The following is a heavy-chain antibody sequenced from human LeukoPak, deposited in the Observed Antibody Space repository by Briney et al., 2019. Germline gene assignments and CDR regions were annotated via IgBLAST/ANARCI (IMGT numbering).Heavy chain of an antibody. CDR1: GFTFSSYE. Sequence: GGSLRLSCAASGFTFSSYEMNWVRQAPGKGLEWVSYISSSGSTIYYADSVKGRFNISRDHAKSSLFLQMNSLRAEDTAVYYCARGMGEWLLSYYFDYWGQGTLVTVSS. J-gene: IGHJ4*02. V-gene: IGHV3-48*03. D-gene: IGHD3-3*01. CDR2: ISSSGSTI. CDR3: ARGMGEWLLSYYFDY.